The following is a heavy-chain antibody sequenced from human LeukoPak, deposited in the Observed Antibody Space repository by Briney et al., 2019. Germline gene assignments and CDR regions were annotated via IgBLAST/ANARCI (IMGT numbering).Heavy chain of an antibody. CDR1: GGSFSGYY. CDR2: IYYSGST. Sequence: SETLSLTCAVYGGSFSGYYWSWIRQPPGKGLEWIGSIYYSGSTYYNPSLKSRVTIPVDTSKNQFSLKLNSVTATDTAVYYCARHYGPWGQGTLVTVSS. CDR3: ARHYGP. V-gene: IGHV4-34*01. D-gene: IGHD3-16*01. J-gene: IGHJ4*02.